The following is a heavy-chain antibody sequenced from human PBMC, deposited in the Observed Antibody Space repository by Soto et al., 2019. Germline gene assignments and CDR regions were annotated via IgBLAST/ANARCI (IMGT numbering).Heavy chain of an antibody. CDR1: GFTFSSYS. CDR2: ISSSSSYI. Sequence: GGSLRLSCAASGFTFSSYSMNWVRQAPGKGLEWVSSISSSSSYIYYADSVKGRFTISRDNAKNSLYLQMNSLRAEDTAVYYCARDSVAPAAMVAFDYWGQGTLVTVPQ. V-gene: IGHV3-21*01. CDR3: ARDSVAPAAMVAFDY. J-gene: IGHJ4*02. D-gene: IGHD2-2*01.